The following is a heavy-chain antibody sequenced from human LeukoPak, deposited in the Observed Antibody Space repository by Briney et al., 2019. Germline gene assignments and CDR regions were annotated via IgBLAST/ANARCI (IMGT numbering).Heavy chain of an antibody. D-gene: IGHD3-22*01. J-gene: IGHJ4*02. V-gene: IGHV4-38-2*02. CDR3: ARDKSLFYVDSSGYYQARDFDY. CDR2: VYRSGTT. Sequence: SETLSLTCTAPSLTNGYHWGWIRQSPGKGLEWIGSVYRSGTTYYNPSLTTRVDISIDTSKKQFSLKLSSVTAADTAVYYCARDKSLFYVDSSGYYQARDFDYWGQGILVTVSP. CDR1: SLTNGYH.